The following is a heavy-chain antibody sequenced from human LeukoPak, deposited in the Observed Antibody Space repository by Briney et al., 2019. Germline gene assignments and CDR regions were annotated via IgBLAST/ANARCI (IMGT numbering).Heavy chain of an antibody. CDR2: INPSGGST. CDR3: ARATRRRLGATTSRMDYFDY. Sequence: ASVKVSCKASGYTFTSYYMHWVRQAPGQGLEWIGIINPSGGSTSYAQKFQGRVTMTRDTSTSTVYMELSSLRSEDTAVYYCARATRRRLGATTSRMDYFDYWGQGTLVTVSS. CDR1: GYTFTSYY. V-gene: IGHV1-46*01. D-gene: IGHD1-26*01. J-gene: IGHJ4*02.